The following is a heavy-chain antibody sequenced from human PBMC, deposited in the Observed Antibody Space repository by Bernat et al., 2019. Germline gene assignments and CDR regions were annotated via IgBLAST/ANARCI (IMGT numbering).Heavy chain of an antibody. V-gene: IGHV1-69*01. Sequence: QVQLVQSGAEVRKPGSSVKVSCKASGGSFSSYSLSWVRQAPGQGLEWMGGIIPIFGTKVYTEKFQGRVTFTADESTSTAYMELTSLRSEDTAVYFCARAFGDDQDTDVLCKGTTLTV. J-gene: IGHJ6*03. CDR2: IIPIFGTK. CDR3: ARAFGDDQDTDV. D-gene: IGHD4-17*01. CDR1: GGSFSSYS.